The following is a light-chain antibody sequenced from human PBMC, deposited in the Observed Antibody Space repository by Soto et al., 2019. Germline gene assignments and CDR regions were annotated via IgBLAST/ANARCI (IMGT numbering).Light chain of an antibody. Sequence: EIVMTQSPATLSVSPGERATLSCRASQSVSSNLAWYQQKPGQAPRLLIYGASTRATGIPARFSGSGSGTEFTPTISSLQSEDFGVYYCQQYNNWPSWTFGQGTKVEIK. CDR1: QSVSSN. J-gene: IGKJ1*01. CDR3: QQYNNWPSWT. CDR2: GAS. V-gene: IGKV3-15*01.